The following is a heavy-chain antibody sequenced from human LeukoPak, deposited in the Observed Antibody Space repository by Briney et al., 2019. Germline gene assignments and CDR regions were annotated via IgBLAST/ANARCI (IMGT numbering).Heavy chain of an antibody. V-gene: IGHV3-7*01. CDR1: GFTFSHYY. CDR2: IKQDGSEQ. J-gene: IGHJ3*02. Sequence: GGSLRLSCAASGFTFSHYYMSWVRQAPGKGLEWVANIKQDGSEQFYLDSVKGRFTISRDNAKNALYLQMHSLRVEDTAVYYCARESIVVVPTTMDDASDIWGQGTTVTVSS. D-gene: IGHD2-2*01. CDR3: ARESIVVVPTTMDDASDI.